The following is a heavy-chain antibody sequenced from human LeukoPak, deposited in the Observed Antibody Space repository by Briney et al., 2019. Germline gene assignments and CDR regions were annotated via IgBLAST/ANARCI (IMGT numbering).Heavy chain of an antibody. J-gene: IGHJ4*02. V-gene: IGHV3-23*01. CDR2: ISGSGGST. CDR1: GFIFSSYW. CDR3: ARDTPSSRLDY. Sequence: GGSLRLSCAASGFIFSSYWMSWVRQAPGKGLEWVAAISGSGGSTYYADSVKGRFTIATDNSKNTLYLQMTSLRAEDSAVYYCARDTPSSRLDYWGQGTQVTVSS.